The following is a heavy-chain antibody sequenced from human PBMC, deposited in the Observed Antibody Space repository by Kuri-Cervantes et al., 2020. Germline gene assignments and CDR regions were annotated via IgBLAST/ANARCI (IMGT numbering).Heavy chain of an antibody. Sequence: SLKISCSASGFTFDDYAMHGVRQPPGRGLAWVSGISWTSGSIGYAESVKGRFTISRDNAKNSLYLQMYSLRAEDTAVYYCARVGHCSRTSCLSYYYYGMDVWGQGTTVTVSS. CDR2: ISWTSGSI. V-gene: IGHV3-9*01. D-gene: IGHD2-2*01. J-gene: IGHJ6*02. CDR1: GFTFDDYA. CDR3: ARVGHCSRTSCLSYYYYGMDV.